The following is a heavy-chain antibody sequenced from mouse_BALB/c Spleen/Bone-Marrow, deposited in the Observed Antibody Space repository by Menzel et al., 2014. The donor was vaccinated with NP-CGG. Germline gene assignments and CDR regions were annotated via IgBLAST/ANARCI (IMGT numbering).Heavy chain of an antibody. J-gene: IGHJ4*01. CDR3: ARHRDAMDY. CDR2: ISSGGSYT. Sequence: EVMLVESGGDLVKPGGSLKLSCAASGFTFSSYGMSWVRQTPDKRLEWVATISSGGSYTYYSDSVKGRFTISRDNAKNTLYLQMSSLKSEDTAMYYCARHRDAMDYWGQGTSVTVSS. V-gene: IGHV5-6*02. D-gene: IGHD2-14*01. CDR1: GFTFSSYG.